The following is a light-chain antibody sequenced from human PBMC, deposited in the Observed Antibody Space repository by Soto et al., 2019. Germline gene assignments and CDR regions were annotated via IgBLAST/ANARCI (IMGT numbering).Light chain of an antibody. Sequence: EIVLTQSPATLSLSPGERATLSCRASQSVSSYLAWYQQKPGQAPRLLIYDASNRATGIPARFSGSGYGTDFTLTISSQEPEDFAVYYCQHRSHWPPWTFGPGTKVEIK. CDR2: DAS. CDR3: QHRSHWPPWT. CDR1: QSVSSY. J-gene: IGKJ1*01. V-gene: IGKV3-11*01.